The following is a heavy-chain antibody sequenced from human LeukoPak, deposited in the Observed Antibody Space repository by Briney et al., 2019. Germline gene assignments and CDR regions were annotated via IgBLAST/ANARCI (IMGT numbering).Heavy chain of an antibody. CDR1: GYTFTDYY. J-gene: IGHJ4*02. CDR2: INPNSGGA. Sequence: ASVKVSCKAFGYTFTDYYMHWVRQAPGQGLEWMGWINPNSGGANFAQKFQGRVTMTRDTSISTAYMELSRLRSDDTAVYYCARDQGATTFGFDYWGQGTLVTVSS. CDR3: ARDQGATTFGFDY. V-gene: IGHV1-2*02. D-gene: IGHD1-26*01.